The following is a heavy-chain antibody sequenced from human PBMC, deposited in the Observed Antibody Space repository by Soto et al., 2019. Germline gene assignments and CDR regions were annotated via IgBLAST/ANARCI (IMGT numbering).Heavy chain of an antibody. CDR1: GFTFSGSA. J-gene: IGHJ4*02. CDR2: IRSKANSYAT. D-gene: IGHD5-18*01. Sequence: GGSLRLSCAASGFTFSGSAMHWVRQASGKGLEWVGRIRSKANSYATAYAASVKGRFTISRDDSKNTAYLQMNSLKTEDTAVYYCTRHRDSYGLGYWGQGTLVTVSS. CDR3: TRHRDSYGLGY. V-gene: IGHV3-73*01.